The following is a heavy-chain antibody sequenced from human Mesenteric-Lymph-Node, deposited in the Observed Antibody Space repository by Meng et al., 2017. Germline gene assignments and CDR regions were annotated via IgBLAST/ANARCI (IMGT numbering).Heavy chain of an antibody. V-gene: IGHV3-23*04. CDR3: AKDQPDYGDYQEDY. CDR2: ISGSRGST. CDR1: GFTFTNFG. Sequence: EVQRVESGGGLVQPGGSLRLSSAASGFTFTNFGMSWVRQAPGKGLEWVSTISGSRGSTYYADSVKGRFTISRDNSKNTLYLQMNSLRAEDTAVYYCAKDQPDYGDYQEDYWGQGALVTVSS. D-gene: IGHD4-17*01. J-gene: IGHJ4*02.